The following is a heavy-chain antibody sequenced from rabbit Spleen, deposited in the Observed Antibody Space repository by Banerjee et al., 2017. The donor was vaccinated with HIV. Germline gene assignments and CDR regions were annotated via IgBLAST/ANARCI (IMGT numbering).Heavy chain of an antibody. V-gene: IGHV1S40*01. D-gene: IGHD4-1*01. CDR2: IYGGGSGST. CDR1: GFDLNNYYY. Sequence: QSLEESGGGLVQPEGSLTLTCTASGFDLNNYYYMCWVRQAPGKGLEWIACIYGGGSGSTYYASWAKGRFTISKTSSTTVTLQMTSLTDADTATYFCARDLTDAVGWNFGWWGQGTLVTVS. J-gene: IGHJ3*01. CDR3: ARDLTDAVGWNFGW.